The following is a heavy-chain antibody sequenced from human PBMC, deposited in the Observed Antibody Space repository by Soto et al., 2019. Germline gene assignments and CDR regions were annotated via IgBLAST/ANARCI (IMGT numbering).Heavy chain of an antibody. J-gene: IGHJ4*02. V-gene: IGHV4-39*01. CDR2: VHHTGSA. D-gene: IGHD5-18*01. CDR3: ARIVTPSYGRDYFDF. Sequence: QLQLHESGPGLVKPSETLSLTCTVSGGSISSSSTSFWAWLRQPPGKGLEYIGSVHHTGSAFYNPALQRRVTISVDTSSNQFSLKVYSVTAADTATYSRARIVTPSYGRDYFDFWGQGTLVTVSS. CDR1: GGSISSSSTSF.